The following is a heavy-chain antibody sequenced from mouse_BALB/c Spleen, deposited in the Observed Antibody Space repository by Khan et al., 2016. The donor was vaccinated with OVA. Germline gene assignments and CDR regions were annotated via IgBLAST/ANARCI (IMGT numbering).Heavy chain of an antibody. Sequence: QVQLKQSGAELARPGASVKMSCKASGYTFTSYTMHWVKQRPGQGLEWIGYINPSSGYTNYNQKFKDKATLTADKSSSTAYMQLSSLTSEDSAVYYCAREGAYDRSDGGFAYWGQGTLVTVSA. CDR3: AREGAYDRSDGGFAY. D-gene: IGHD2-14*01. V-gene: IGHV1-4*01. J-gene: IGHJ3*01. CDR1: GYTFTSYT. CDR2: INPSSGYT.